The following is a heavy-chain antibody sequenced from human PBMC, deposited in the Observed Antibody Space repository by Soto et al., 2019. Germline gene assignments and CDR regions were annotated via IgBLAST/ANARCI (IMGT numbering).Heavy chain of an antibody. CDR2: ISYDGSNK. CDR1: GFTFSSYA. J-gene: IGHJ6*02. V-gene: IGHV3-30-3*01. Sequence: QVQLVESGGGVVQPGRSLRLSCAASGFTFSSYAMHWVRQAPGKGLEWVAVISYDGSNKYYADSVKGRFTISRDNSNNTLYLQMNSLRAEDTAVYYCARDNYGMDVWGQGTTVTVSS. CDR3: ARDNYGMDV.